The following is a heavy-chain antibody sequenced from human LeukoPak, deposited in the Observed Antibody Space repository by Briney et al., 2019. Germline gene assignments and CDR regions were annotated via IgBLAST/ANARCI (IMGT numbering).Heavy chain of an antibody. CDR2: MSTNSGSS. Sequence: GASVKVSCKPSGYIFTDYDIHWVRQATGQGLEWMGWMSTNSGSSGYAQKFQGRITMTRSTSTRTAYMEMITLTFDDTAVYYCARGSAWSHYDNWGQGTLVTVS. CDR3: ARGSAWSHYDN. J-gene: IGHJ4*02. V-gene: IGHV1-8*01. CDR1: GYIFTDYD. D-gene: IGHD1-26*01.